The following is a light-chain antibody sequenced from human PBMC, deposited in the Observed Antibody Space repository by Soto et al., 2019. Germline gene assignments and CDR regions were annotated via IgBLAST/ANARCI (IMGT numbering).Light chain of an antibody. CDR2: RNT. CDR1: SSNIGSNY. V-gene: IGLV1-47*01. J-gene: IGLJ2*01. Sequence: QSVLTQPPSASGTPGQRVTISCSGSSSNIGSNYVYWYQQLPGTAPKLLIYRNTQRPSGVPDQFSSSKSSTSASLAISGLRSEDEADYYCAAWDDSLSTLVFGGGTKVTVL. CDR3: AAWDDSLSTLV.